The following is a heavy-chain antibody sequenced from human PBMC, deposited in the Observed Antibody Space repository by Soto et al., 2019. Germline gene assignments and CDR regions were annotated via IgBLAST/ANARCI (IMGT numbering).Heavy chain of an antibody. J-gene: IGHJ4*02. D-gene: IGHD1-1*01. CDR1: DGSLSDDY. Sequence: QVQLQQWGAGLLKPSETLSLTCAVYDGSLSDDYYTWTRQSPGKGLEWIGEIEPSGSTYYNPSLETGITPSQDKPKKQISQNKISVTAAGTGENYCSRENAAYKGGRNWGQETLVTDSS. CDR2: IEPSGST. V-gene: IGHV4-34*02. CDR3: SRENAAYKGGRN.